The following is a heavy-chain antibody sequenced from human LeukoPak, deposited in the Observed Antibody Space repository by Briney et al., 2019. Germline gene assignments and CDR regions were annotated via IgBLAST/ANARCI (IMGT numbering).Heavy chain of an antibody. CDR1: GGSISSYY. D-gene: IGHD6-6*01. J-gene: IGHJ4*02. CDR2: IYYSGST. CDR3: ARGHSSIAARGRYFDY. V-gene: IGHV4-59*12. Sequence: PSETLSLTCTVSGGSISSYYWSWIRQPPGKGLEWIGYIYYSGSTNYNPSLKSRVTISVDTSKNQFSLKLSSVTAADTAVYYCARGHSSIAARGRYFDYWGQGTLVTVSS.